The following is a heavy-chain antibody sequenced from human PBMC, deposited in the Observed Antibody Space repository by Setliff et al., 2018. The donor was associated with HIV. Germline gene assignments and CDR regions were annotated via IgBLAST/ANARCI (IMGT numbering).Heavy chain of an antibody. Sequence: ASVKVSCKASGYTFTSYCMHWVRQAPGQGLEWMGIINPSGGSTRYAQKFQGRVTMTRDTSTNTVYMELSSLRSEDTAVYYCGRDSSFGERPNWFDPWGQGTLVTVSS. V-gene: IGHV1-46*01. CDR1: GYTFTSYC. CDR2: INPSGGST. D-gene: IGHD3-10*01. J-gene: IGHJ5*02. CDR3: GRDSSFGERPNWFDP.